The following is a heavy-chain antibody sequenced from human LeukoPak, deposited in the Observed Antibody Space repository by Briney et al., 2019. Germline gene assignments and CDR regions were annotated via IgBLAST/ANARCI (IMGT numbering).Heavy chain of an antibody. CDR3: AIDRRIAAAGTELYGMDV. J-gene: IGHJ6*02. V-gene: IGHV3-53*04. Sequence: GGSLRLSCAACGFTVSSNYMSWVRQAPGKGLEWVSVIYSGGSTYYADSVKGRFTISRHNSKNTLYLQMNSLRAEDTAVYYCAIDRRIAAAGTELYGMDVWGQGTTVTVSS. CDR2: IYSGGST. D-gene: IGHD6-13*01. CDR1: GFTVSSNY.